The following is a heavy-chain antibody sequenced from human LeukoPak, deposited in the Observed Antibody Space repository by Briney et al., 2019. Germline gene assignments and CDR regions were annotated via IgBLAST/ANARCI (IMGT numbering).Heavy chain of an antibody. V-gene: IGHV4-34*01. D-gene: IGHD3-9*01. Sequence: SETLSLTCAVYGGSFSGYYWSWIRQPPGKGLEWIGEINHSGSTNYNPSLKSRVTISVDTSKNQFSLKLSSVTAADTAVYYCARGLGVLMGYFDYWGQGTLVTVSS. J-gene: IGHJ4*02. CDR2: INHSGST. CDR1: GGSFSGYY. CDR3: ARGLGVLMGYFDY.